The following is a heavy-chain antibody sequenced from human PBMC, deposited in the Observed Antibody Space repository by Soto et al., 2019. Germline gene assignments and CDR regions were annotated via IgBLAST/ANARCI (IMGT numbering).Heavy chain of an antibody. V-gene: IGHV3-48*01. J-gene: IGHJ4*02. CDR2: IGGSSSTI. CDR1: GFSLTNYV. CDR3: AKDHDEDFGYDLDYFDY. Sequence: GGSLRLSCAASGFSLTNYVMNWVRQAPGKGLEWISSIGGSSSTIFHADSVKGRFTISRDSAKNLLYLQMNSLRAEDTAFYFCAKDHDEDFGYDLDYFDYWGQGTLVTVSS. D-gene: IGHD5-12*01.